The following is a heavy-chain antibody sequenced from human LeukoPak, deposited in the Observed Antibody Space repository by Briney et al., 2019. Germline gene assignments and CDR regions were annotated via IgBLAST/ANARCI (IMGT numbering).Heavy chain of an antibody. CDR2: ISSSGGST. J-gene: IGHJ4*02. D-gene: IGHD2-15*01. CDR1: GFTFSSYA. CDR3: AKDVRCSGGSCYFYFDY. V-gene: IGHV3-23*01. Sequence: PGGSLRLSCAASGFTFSSYAMSWVRQAPGKGLEWVSAISSSGGSTDYADSVKGRFTISRDNSKNTLYLQMNSLRAEDTAVYYCAKDVRCSGGSCYFYFDYWGQGTLVTVSS.